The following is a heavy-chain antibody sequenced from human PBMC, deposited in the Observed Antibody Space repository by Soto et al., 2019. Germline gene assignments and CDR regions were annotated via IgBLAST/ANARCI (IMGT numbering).Heavy chain of an antibody. CDR3: AGILSLSSGPEIGLMDV. D-gene: IGHD3-22*01. CDR1: GGSISSSNW. CDR2: IYHSGST. J-gene: IGHJ6*02. Sequence: SETLSLTCAVSGGSISSSNWWSWVRQPPGKGLEWIGEIYHSGSTNYNPSLKSRVTISVDKSKNQFSLKLSSVTAADTAVYYCAGILSLSSGPEIGLMDVWGQGTTVTVS. V-gene: IGHV4-4*02.